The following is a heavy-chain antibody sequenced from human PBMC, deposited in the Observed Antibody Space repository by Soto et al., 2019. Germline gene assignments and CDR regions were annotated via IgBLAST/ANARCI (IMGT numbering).Heavy chain of an antibody. CDR2: ITSNGRTT. CDR3: VKDHILTAGIGLYNWSAP. D-gene: IGHD3-9*01. J-gene: IGHJ5*02. CDR1: GFTFSTYA. Sequence: PGGSLRDSCSASGFTFSTYAMHWVRQAPGKGLEYVAGITSNGRTTSYKDSVKGRFIISRDNYESTLYLQMSSLRFDDTAVYFCVKDHILTAGIGLYNWSAPLGHGTRVP. V-gene: IGHV3-64D*06.